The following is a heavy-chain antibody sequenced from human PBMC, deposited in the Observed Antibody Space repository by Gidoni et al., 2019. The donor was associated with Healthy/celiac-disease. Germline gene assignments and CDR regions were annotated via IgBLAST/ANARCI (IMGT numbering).Heavy chain of an antibody. CDR3: TRDQTSGSYSRDAFDI. CDR1: GFTFGAYS. CDR2: IRSKADGGTT. D-gene: IGHD1-26*01. Sequence: EVQLVESGGGLVKPVRSLILSCTSSGFTFGAYSMSWFRQAPGKGLEWVGFIRSKADGGTTEYAASVKVRFTISRDDSKSIAYLQMNSLKTEDTAVYYCTRDQTSGSYSRDAFDIWGQGTIVTVSS. V-gene: IGHV3-49*05. J-gene: IGHJ3*02.